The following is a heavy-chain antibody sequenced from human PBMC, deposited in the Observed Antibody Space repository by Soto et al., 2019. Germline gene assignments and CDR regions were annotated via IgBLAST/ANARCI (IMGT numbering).Heavy chain of an antibody. J-gene: IGHJ4*02. CDR2: ISSSSAYI. CDR3: ARDGLTFGGD. Sequence: EVHLVEGGGGLVKPGESLTLSCAASGFTFGSFTLNWVRQAPGKGLEWVSSISSSSAYIYYAESVKGRFTISRDNARSTLYLQMNSLRLDDTAVYFCARDGLTFGGDWGQGTLVAVSS. D-gene: IGHD3-16*01. V-gene: IGHV3-21*06. CDR1: GFTFGSFT.